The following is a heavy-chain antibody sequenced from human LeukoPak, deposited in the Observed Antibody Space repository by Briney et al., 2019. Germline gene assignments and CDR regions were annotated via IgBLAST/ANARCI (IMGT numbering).Heavy chain of an antibody. CDR1: GYTFTGYY. Sequence: GASVKVSCKASGYTFTGYYMHWVRQAPGQGLEWMGWINPNSGGTNYAQKFQGRVTMTRDTSISTAYMELSRLRSDDTAVYYCARAPPSVVVVAATPWFDPWGQGTLVTVSS. CDR2: INPNSGGT. V-gene: IGHV1-2*02. D-gene: IGHD2-15*01. CDR3: ARAPPSVVVVAATPWFDP. J-gene: IGHJ5*02.